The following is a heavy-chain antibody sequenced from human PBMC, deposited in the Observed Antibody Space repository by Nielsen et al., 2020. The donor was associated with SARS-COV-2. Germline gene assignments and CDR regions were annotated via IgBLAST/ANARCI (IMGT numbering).Heavy chain of an antibody. D-gene: IGHD3-10*01. CDR1: GYSFTSYW. V-gene: IGHV5-51*01. J-gene: IGHJ5*02. CDR2: IYPGDSDT. Sequence: GESLKISCKGSGYSFTSYWIGWVRQMPGKGLEWMGIIYPGDSDTRYSPSFQGQVTISADKSISTAYLQWSSLKASGTAMYYCARSGYGSGSYSPRWFDPWGQGTLVTVSS. CDR3: ARSGYGSGSYSPRWFDP.